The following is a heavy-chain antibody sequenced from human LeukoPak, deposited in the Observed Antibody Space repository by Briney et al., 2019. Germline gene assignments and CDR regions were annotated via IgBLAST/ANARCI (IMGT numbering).Heavy chain of an antibody. CDR3: ARLTTVTIGQIDY. V-gene: IGHV1-2*04. D-gene: IGHD4-11*01. CDR2: INPNSGGT. J-gene: IGHJ4*02. CDR1: GYTFTGYY. Sequence: GASVKVSCKASGYTFTGYYMHWVRQAPGQGLEWMGWINPNSGGTNYAQKFQGWVTMTRDTSISTAYMELRSLRSDDTAVYYCARLTTVTIGQIDYWGQGTLVTVSS.